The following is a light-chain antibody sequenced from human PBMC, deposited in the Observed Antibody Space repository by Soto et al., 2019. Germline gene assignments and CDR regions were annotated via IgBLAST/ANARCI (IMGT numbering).Light chain of an antibody. CDR3: QEYRSSRT. CDR2: GAS. CDR1: QSVTSSY. V-gene: IGKV3-20*01. Sequence: EIVLTQSPGTLSLSPGERATLSCSASQSVTSSYLAWYQQKPGQAPRLLIYGASTRATGIPDRFSGGGSGTDFILTTSRLEPEDFAVYYCQEYRSSRTFGQGTKVDIK. J-gene: IGKJ1*01.